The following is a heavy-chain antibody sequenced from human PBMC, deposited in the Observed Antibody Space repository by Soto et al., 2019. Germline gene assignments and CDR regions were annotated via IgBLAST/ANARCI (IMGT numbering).Heavy chain of an antibody. D-gene: IGHD3-9*01. CDR3: ARFQGGSRYFDY. CDR1: GDSISSGDYY. V-gene: IGHV4-30-4*01. CDR2: IYYSGST. Sequence: SETLSLTCTVSGDSISSGDYYWSWIRQFPGKGLEFIGYIYYSGSTFYNPSLKSRVTISVDTSKNQFSLNLSSVTAADTAVYYCARFQGGSRYFDYWGQGTVVTVSS. J-gene: IGHJ4*02.